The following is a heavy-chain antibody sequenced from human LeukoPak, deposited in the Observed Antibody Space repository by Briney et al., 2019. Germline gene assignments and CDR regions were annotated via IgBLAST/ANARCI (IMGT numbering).Heavy chain of an antibody. Sequence: GGSLRLSCEASGFTFSTNAMSWVRQAPGKGLEWVSAIGGSGANTYYADSVKGRLTISRDNARHTLYLQMDSLRAEDTAVYFCAKDGTSGTWDDWGQGTLVTVSS. CDR2: IGGSGANT. J-gene: IGHJ4*02. V-gene: IGHV3-23*01. D-gene: IGHD1-1*01. CDR1: GFTFSTNA. CDR3: AKDGTSGTWDD.